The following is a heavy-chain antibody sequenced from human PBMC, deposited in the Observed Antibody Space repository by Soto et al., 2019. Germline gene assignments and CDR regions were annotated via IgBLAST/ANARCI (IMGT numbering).Heavy chain of an antibody. CDR2: ISGSGGST. Sequence: GGSLRLSCAASGFTFSSYAMSWVRQAPGKGLEWVSAISGSGGSTYYADSVKGRFTISRDNSKNTLYLQMNSLRAEDTAVYYCAKDQGYDYIWGSSDYWGQGTLVTVSS. CDR1: GFTFSSYA. V-gene: IGHV3-23*01. CDR3: AKDQGYDYIWGSSDY. D-gene: IGHD3-16*01. J-gene: IGHJ4*02.